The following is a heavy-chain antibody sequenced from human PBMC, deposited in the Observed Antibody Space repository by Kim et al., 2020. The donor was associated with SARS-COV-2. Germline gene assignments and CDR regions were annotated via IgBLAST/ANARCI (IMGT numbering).Heavy chain of an antibody. V-gene: IGHV3-23*01. J-gene: IGHJ4*02. CDR2: ISGSGGST. CDR3: AKDLSPDGEAIPDTLFGY. Sequence: GGSLRLSCAASGFTFSSYAMSWVRQAPGKGLEWVSAISGSGGSTYYADSVKGRFTISRDNSKNTLYLQMNSLRAEDTAVYYCAKDLSPDGEAIPDTLFGYWGQGTRVTVSS. CDR1: GFTFSSYA. D-gene: IGHD3-10*01.